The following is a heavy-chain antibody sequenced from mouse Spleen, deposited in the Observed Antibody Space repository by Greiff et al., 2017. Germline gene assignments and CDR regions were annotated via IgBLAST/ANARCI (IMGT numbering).Heavy chain of an antibody. CDR1: GFSLTSYG. Sequence: VKLVESGPGLVQPSQSLSITCTVSGFSLTSYGVHWVRQSPGKGLEWLGVIWRGGSTDYNAAFMSRLSITKDNSKSQVFFKMNSLQADDTAIYYCALLYGYDEAMDYWGQGTSVTVSS. V-gene: IGHV2-5*01. CDR3: ALLYGYDEAMDY. J-gene: IGHJ4*01. CDR2: IWRGGST. D-gene: IGHD2-2*01.